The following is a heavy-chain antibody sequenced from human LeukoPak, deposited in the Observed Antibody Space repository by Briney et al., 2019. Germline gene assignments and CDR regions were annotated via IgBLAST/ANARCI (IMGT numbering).Heavy chain of an antibody. CDR3: ARARSDSSGYYAALGY. V-gene: IGHV3-66*01. D-gene: IGHD3-22*01. CDR2: IYSGGST. Sequence: GGSLRLSCAASGFTVSSNYMSWVRQAPGKGLEWVSVIYSGGSTYYADSVKGRFTISRDNSKNTLYLQVNSLRAEDTAVYYCARARSDSSGYYAALGYWGQGTLVTVSS. CDR1: GFTVSSNY. J-gene: IGHJ4*02.